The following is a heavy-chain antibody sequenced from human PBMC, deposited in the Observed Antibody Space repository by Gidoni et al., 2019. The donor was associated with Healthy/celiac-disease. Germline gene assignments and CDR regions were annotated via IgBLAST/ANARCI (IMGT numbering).Heavy chain of an antibody. D-gene: IGHD6-19*01. V-gene: IGHV3-33*01. CDR2: IWYDGSNK. CDR1: GFTFSSYG. CDR3: ARVGEQWLADY. Sequence: QVQLVESGGGVVQPGRSLRLSCAASGFTFSSYGMHWVRQAPGKGLEWVAVIWYDGSNKYYADSVKGRFTISRDNSKNTLYLQMNSLRAEDTAVYYCARVGEQWLADYWGQGTLVTVSS. J-gene: IGHJ4*02.